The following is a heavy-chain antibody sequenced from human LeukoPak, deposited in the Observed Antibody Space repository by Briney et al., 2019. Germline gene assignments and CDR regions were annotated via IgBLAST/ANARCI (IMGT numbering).Heavy chain of an antibody. Sequence: GGSLTLSCAASGFTFSKAWMSWVRQAPGKGLEWVGRIKSKTDGGTTDYAAPVKGRFTISREDSQNTLYLQMNSLKTEGTAVYYCSYFYDSSGYPQFDYWGQGTLVTVSS. D-gene: IGHD3-22*01. CDR3: SYFYDSSGYPQFDY. V-gene: IGHV3-15*01. CDR1: GFTFSKAW. J-gene: IGHJ4*02. CDR2: IKSKTDGGTT.